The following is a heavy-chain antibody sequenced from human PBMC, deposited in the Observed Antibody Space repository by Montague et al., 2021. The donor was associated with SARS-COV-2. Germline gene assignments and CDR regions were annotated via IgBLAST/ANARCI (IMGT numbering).Heavy chain of an antibody. J-gene: IGHJ4*02. V-gene: IGHV3-33*01. CDR1: GFTFSSYG. CDR3: ARDRFDIVVVPAAIDY. Sequence: SLRLSCAAPGFTFSSYGMHWVRQAPGKGLEWVAVIWYDGSNKYYADSVKGRFTISRDNSKNTLYLQMNSLRAEDTAVYYCARDRFDIVVVPAAIDYWGQGTLVTVSS. CDR2: IWYDGSNK. D-gene: IGHD2-2*01.